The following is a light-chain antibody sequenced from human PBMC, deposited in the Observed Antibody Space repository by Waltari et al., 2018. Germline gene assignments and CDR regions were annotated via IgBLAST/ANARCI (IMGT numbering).Light chain of an antibody. CDR3: QQLNSYPLT. J-gene: IGKJ4*01. CDR2: SAS. CDR1: QGISSY. V-gene: IGKV1-9*01. Sequence: DIQLTQSPSFLSSSVGARLTITCLASQGISSYLAWYPVRPGKAPKLLIYSASTLQSGVPSRVSGSGSGTEFTLTISSLQPEDFATYYCQQLNSYPLTFGGGTKLEIK.